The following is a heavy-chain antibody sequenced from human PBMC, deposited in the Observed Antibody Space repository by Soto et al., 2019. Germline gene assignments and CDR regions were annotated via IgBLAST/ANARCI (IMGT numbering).Heavy chain of an antibody. Sequence: GGSLRLSCAASGFTFSSYAMSWVRQAPGKGLEWVSAISGSGGSTYYADSVKGRFTISRDNSKSTLYLQMNSLRAEDTAVYYCAKSRPTYDILTGLRDYYYYGMDVWGQGTTVTVSS. CDR3: AKSRPTYDILTGLRDYYYYGMDV. CDR2: ISGSGGST. V-gene: IGHV3-23*01. D-gene: IGHD3-9*01. J-gene: IGHJ6*02. CDR1: GFTFSSYA.